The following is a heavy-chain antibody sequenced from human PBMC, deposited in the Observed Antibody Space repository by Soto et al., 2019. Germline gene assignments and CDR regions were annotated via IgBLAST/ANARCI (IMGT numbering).Heavy chain of an antibody. V-gene: IGHV2-5*02. CDR3: AHTPFYYYFWSGPYYLDV. Sequence: SGPTLVNPTQTLTLTCTFSGFSLSTSGVGVGWIRQPPGKALEWLALIYWDDDKRYSPSLKSRLTITKDTSKNQVVLTMTNMDPVDTATYYCAHTPFYYYFWSGPYYLDVWGKGTTVTVSS. CDR2: IYWDDDK. J-gene: IGHJ6*03. CDR1: GFSLSTSGVG. D-gene: IGHD3-3*01.